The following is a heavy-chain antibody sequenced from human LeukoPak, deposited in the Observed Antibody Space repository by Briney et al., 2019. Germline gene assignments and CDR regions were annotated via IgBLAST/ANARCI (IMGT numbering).Heavy chain of an antibody. CDR1: GGSISTSSYY. CDR2: IYYSGST. D-gene: IGHD3-10*01. Sequence: SETLSLTCTVSGGSISTSSYYWGWMRQPPGKGWEWIGSIYYSGSTYYNPALKRRVTISVDTSKNQFSLMLSSVTAADTAVFYCARGRVASGSLYFDYWGHGTLVTVSS. CDR3: ARGRVASGSLYFDY. V-gene: IGHV4-39*01. J-gene: IGHJ4*01.